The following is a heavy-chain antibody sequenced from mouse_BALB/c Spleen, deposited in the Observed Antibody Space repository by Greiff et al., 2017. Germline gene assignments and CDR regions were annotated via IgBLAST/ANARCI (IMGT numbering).Heavy chain of an antibody. CDR2: IDPDNGGT. D-gene: IGHD3-3*01. CDR1: GFSFTDYN. CDR3: ARWKRASYYFDY. Sequence: VQLQQSGAELVKPGASVKVSCTASGFSFTDYNMHWVKQSHGKGLEWIGYIDPDNGGTSYNQKFKGKSTLTVDKTSSTTFMHLNSLTSEDAAVYYCARWKRASYYFDYWGQGTTLTVSS. V-gene: IGHV1S135*01. J-gene: IGHJ2*01.